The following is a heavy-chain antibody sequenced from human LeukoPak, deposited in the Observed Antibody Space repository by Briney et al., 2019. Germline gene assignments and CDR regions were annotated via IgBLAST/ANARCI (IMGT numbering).Heavy chain of an antibody. J-gene: IGHJ3*02. V-gene: IGHV4-39*07. CDR2: IYYSGST. D-gene: IGHD6-6*01. CDR3: ARDPYSSSSNGAFDI. CDR1: GGSISSSSYY. Sequence: PSETLSLTCTVSGGSISSSSYYWGWIRQPPGKGLEWIGSIYYSGSTYYNPSLKSRVTISVDTSKNQFSLKLSSVTAADTAVYYCARDPYSSSSNGAFDIWGQGTMVTVSS.